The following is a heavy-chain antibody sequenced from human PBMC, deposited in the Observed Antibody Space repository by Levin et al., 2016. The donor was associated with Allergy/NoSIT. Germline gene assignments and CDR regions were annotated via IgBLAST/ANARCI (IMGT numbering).Heavy chain of an antibody. CDR3: AKVNWNDEFGDYYYGMDV. D-gene: IGHD1-1*01. V-gene: IGHV3-33*06. J-gene: IGHJ6*02. CDR2: IWHDGGKE. Sequence: WIRQPPGKGLEWVAIIWHDGGKEFYADSVKGRFNISRDNSKNTLYLQMSSLRAEDTAVYYCAKVNWNDEFGDYYYGMDVWGQGTTVTVSS.